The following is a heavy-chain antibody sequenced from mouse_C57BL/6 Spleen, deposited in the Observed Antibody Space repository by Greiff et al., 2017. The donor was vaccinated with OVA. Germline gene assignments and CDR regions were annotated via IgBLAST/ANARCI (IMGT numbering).Heavy chain of an antibody. CDR1: GFNIKDYY. CDR2: IDPEDGDT. CDR3: TRIYYDLIDY. D-gene: IGHD2-4*01. V-gene: IGHV14-1*01. J-gene: IGHJ2*01. Sequence: EVKLQQSGAELVRPGASVKLSCTASGFNIKDYYMHWVKQRPEQGLEWIGRIDPEDGDTEYAPKFQGKATMTADTSSNTAYLQLSSLTSEDTAVYYCTRIYYDLIDYWGQGTTLTVSS.